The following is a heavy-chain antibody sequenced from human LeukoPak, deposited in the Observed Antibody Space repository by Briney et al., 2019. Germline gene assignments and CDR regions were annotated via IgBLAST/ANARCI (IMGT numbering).Heavy chain of an antibody. D-gene: IGHD5/OR15-5a*01. Sequence: ASVKVSCKASGGTFSSYAISWVRQAPGQGLEWMGGIIPIFGTANYAQKFQGRVTITADESTSTAYMELSSLRSEDTAVYYCARDPSNTSGYRVYHDYWGQGALVTVSS. CDR1: GGTFSSYA. J-gene: IGHJ4*02. V-gene: IGHV1-69*13. CDR2: IIPIFGTA. CDR3: ARDPSNTSGYRVYHDY.